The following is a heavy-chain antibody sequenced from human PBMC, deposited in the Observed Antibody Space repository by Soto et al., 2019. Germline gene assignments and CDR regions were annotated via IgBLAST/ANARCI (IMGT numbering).Heavy chain of an antibody. Sequence: QVQLVESGGGVVQPGGSLRLTCAASGFTFSEYGIHWVRKAPGKGLEWVAITSYDGRHTSYVDSVKGRFTISRDNSGNTAFVEMNRLRVEDTAVYYCAKTRNSVINYNYYDNMDVLGQGTTVTVSS. CDR2: TSYDGRHT. CDR1: GFTFSEYG. J-gene: IGHJ6*02. D-gene: IGHD3-10*01. V-gene: IGHV3-30*18. CDR3: AKTRNSVINYNYYDNMDV.